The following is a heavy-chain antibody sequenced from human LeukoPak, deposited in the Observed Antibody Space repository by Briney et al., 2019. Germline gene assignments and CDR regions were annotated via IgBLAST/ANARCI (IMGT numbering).Heavy chain of an antibody. V-gene: IGHV3-7*01. J-gene: IGHJ4*02. CDR3: ARDFSWRQFDY. CDR2: IGPDGSGP. Sequence: PGGSLRLSCETSGFTAGFTFSTSYMTWVRQAPGIGLEWVAEIGPDGSGPVYVDSVKGRFTISRGNAKNSLYLQMNSLRVEETAVYYCARDFSWRQFDYWGLGTLVTVSS. CDR1: GFTAGFTFSTSY.